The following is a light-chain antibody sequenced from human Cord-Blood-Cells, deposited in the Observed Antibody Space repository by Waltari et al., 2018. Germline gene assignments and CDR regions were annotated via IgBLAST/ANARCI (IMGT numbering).Light chain of an antibody. Sequence: DIQMTQSPSSLSASVGDRVTITCQASQDISNYLNWYQQKTGKAPKLRIYDASNLETGFPSRFSGSGSGTDFTFTISSLQPEDIATYYCQQYDNLPYTFGQGTKLEIK. CDR3: QQYDNLPYT. CDR1: QDISNY. V-gene: IGKV1-33*01. CDR2: DAS. J-gene: IGKJ2*01.